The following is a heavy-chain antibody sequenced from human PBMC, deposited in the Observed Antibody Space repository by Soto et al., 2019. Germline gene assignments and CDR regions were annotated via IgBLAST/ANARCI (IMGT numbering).Heavy chain of an antibody. V-gene: IGHV1-2*02. J-gene: IGHJ4*02. CDR1: GYTFTAYY. D-gene: IGHD2-21*02. CDR2: INPNSGGT. CDR3: ARPPGYISDWHYFDL. Sequence: ASVKVSCKASGYTFTAYYIHWVRQAPGQGLEWMGWINPNSGGTNYAQKFQGRVSMTWDTSLKTAYMELSSLMSDDTAVYYCARPPGYISDWHYFDLWGQGTLVTVSS.